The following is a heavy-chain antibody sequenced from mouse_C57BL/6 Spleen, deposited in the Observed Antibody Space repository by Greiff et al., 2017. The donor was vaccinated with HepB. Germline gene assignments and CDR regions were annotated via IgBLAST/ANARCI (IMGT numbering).Heavy chain of an antibody. D-gene: IGHD1-1*01. V-gene: IGHV5-4*01. J-gene: IGHJ4*01. CDR3: ARESSNYAMDY. CDR2: ISDGGSYT. CDR1: GFTFSSYA. Sequence: EVQGVESGGGLVKPGGSLKLSCAASGFTFSSYAMSWVRQTPEKRLEWVATISDGGSYTYYPDNVKGRFTISRDNAKNNLYLQMSHLKSEDTAMYYCARESSNYAMDYWGQGTSVTVSS.